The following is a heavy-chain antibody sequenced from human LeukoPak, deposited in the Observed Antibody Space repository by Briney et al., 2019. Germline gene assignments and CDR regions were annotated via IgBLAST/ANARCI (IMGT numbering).Heavy chain of an antibody. CDR3: ARGSGDQDAFDI. D-gene: IGHD6-25*01. Sequence: PSETLSLTCVVYGGSFNAYYWSWIRQPPGKGLEWIGYIYYSGSTYYNPSLKSRVTISVDTSKNQFSLKLSSVTAADTAVYYCARGSGDQDAFDIWGQGTMVTVSS. J-gene: IGHJ3*02. CDR2: IYYSGST. V-gene: IGHV4-34*09. CDR1: GGSFNAYY.